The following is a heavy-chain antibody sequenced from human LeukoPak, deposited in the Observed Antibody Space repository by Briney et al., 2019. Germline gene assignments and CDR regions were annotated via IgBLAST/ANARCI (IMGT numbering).Heavy chain of an antibody. CDR1: GGSISSYY. CDR2: MYYSGST. J-gene: IGHJ4*02. D-gene: IGHD3-22*01. V-gene: IGHV4-59*01. Sequence: SETLSLACTVSGGSISSYYWSWIRQPPGKGLEWIGYMYYSGSTNYNPSLKSRVTISVDTSKNQFSLKLSSVTAADTAVYYCARDRKGSGYYYLDYWGQGTLVTVSS. CDR3: ARDRKGSGYYYLDY.